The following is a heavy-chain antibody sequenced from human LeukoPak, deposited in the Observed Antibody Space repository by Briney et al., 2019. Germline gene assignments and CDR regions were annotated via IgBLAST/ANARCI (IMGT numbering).Heavy chain of an antibody. Sequence: GGSLRLSCAASGFTFSSYAMSWVRQAPGKGLEWVSFINPDSGTIYYSDSVKGRFTISRDNAKNSLYLQMNSLGVEDTALYYCAREGDTTGVSGTEFDYWGQGALVTVSS. D-gene: IGHD6-19*01. J-gene: IGHJ4*02. CDR3: AREGDTTGVSGTEFDY. CDR2: INPDSGTI. CDR1: GFTFSSYA. V-gene: IGHV3-48*01.